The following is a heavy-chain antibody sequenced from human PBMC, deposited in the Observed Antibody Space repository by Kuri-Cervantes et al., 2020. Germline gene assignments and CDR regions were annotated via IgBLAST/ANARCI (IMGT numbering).Heavy chain of an antibody. CDR3: ARGRAVHLWLCDY. D-gene: IGHD5-18*01. CDR1: GFAFSDFY. V-gene: IGHV3-11*04. Sequence: GGSLRLSCEASGFAFSDFYMSWIRQAPGKGLEWVSYISTTSSTIYYADSVKGRFTMSRDSAKNSLYLQMNSLRVEDTAVYYCARGRAVHLWLCDYWGQGTVVTVSS. J-gene: IGHJ4*02. CDR2: ISTTSSTI.